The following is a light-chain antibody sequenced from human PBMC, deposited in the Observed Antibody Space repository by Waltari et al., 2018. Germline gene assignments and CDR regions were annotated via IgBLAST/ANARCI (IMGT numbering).Light chain of an antibody. CDR3: GTDHDTGSNFVRV. Sequence: QPVLTQPPSASASLGASVTLTCTLSSGHNNYQVDWYQQRPGKGPRFVMRVGTGGIVGSKGDGIPDRFSVLGSGLNRDLTIKNIQEEDESDYYCGTDHDTGSNFVRVFGGGTKLTVL. CDR1: SGHNNYQ. V-gene: IGLV9-49*01. CDR2: VGTGGIVG. J-gene: IGLJ3*02.